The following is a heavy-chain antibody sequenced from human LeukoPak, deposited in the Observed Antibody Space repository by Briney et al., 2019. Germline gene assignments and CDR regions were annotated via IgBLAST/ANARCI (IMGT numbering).Heavy chain of an antibody. CDR1: GFTLSSYE. D-gene: IGHD2-21*02. CDR3: AKELPREVTLDY. Sequence: GGSLRLSCAASGFTLSSYEMHWVRQAPGKGLVWVSRINSDGSRTGYADAVKGRFTISRDNAKNMLYLQMNSLRAEDTAIYYFAKELPREVTLDYWGQGTLVTVSS. V-gene: IGHV3-74*01. J-gene: IGHJ4*02. CDR2: INSDGSRT.